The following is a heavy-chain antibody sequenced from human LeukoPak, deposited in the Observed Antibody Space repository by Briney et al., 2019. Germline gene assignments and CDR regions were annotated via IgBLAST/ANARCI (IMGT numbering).Heavy chain of an antibody. CDR2: ISWNSGSI. Sequence: GRSLRLSCAASGFTFDDYAMHWVRQAPGKGLEWVSGISWNSGSIGYADSVKGRFTISRDNAKNSLYLQMNSLRAEDTALYYCAKSPVSEWELPYYFDYWGQGTLVTVSS. J-gene: IGHJ4*02. CDR1: GFTFDDYA. D-gene: IGHD1-26*01. V-gene: IGHV3-9*01. CDR3: AKSPVSEWELPYYFDY.